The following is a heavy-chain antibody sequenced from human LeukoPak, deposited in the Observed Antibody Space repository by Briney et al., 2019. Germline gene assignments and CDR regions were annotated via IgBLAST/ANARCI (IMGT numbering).Heavy chain of an antibody. D-gene: IGHD3-22*01. CDR1: GGSFSGYY. V-gene: IGHV4-34*01. Sequence: PSETLSLTCAVYGGSFSGYYWSWIRQPPGKGLEWIGEINHSGSTNYNPSLKSRVTISVDTSKNQFSLKLSSVTAADTAVYYCARYYYDSSGYGNWGQGTLVTVSS. J-gene: IGHJ4*02. CDR2: INHSGST. CDR3: ARYYYDSSGYGN.